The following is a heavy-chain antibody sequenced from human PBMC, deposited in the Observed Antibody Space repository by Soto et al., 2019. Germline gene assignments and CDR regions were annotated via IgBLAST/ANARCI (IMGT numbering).Heavy chain of an antibody. J-gene: IGHJ6*02. Sequence: PSETLSLTCTVSGGSISSYYWSWIRQPPGKGLEWIGYIYYSGSTNYNPSLKSRVTISVDTSKNQLSLKLSSVTAADTAVYYCARRGLLHYDSSGYQGGYYYYYGMDVWGQGTTVT. D-gene: IGHD3-22*01. CDR3: ARRGLLHYDSSGYQGGYYYYYGMDV. V-gene: IGHV4-59*08. CDR1: GGSISSYY. CDR2: IYYSGST.